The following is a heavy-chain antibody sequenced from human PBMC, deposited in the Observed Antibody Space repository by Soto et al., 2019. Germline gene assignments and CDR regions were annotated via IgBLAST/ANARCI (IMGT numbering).Heavy chain of an antibody. V-gene: IGHV3-30-3*01. J-gene: IGHJ6*02. CDR3: ARAWGQQLAPYYYYGMDV. CDR2: ISYDGSNK. D-gene: IGHD6-13*01. CDR1: GFTFSSYA. Sequence: QVQLAESGGGVVQPGRSLRLSCAASGFTFSSYAMHWVRQAPGKGLEWVAVISYDGSNKYYADSVKGRFTFSRDNPKNAXXLQMNSLRGEDTAVYYCARAWGQQLAPYYYYGMDVWGRGTTVTVSS.